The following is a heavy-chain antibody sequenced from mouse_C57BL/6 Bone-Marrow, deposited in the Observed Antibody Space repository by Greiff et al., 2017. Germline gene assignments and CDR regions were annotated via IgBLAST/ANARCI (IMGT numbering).Heavy chain of an antibody. CDR1: GYTFTSYW. CDR3: ASFEPYYYGSSLYDAMDY. V-gene: IGHV1-59*01. D-gene: IGHD1-1*01. Sequence: QVQLKQPGAELVRPGTSVKLSCKASGYTFTSYWMHWVKQRPGQGLEWIGVIDPSDSYTNYNQKFKGKATLTVDTSSSTAYMHLSSLTTGDSAVYYWASFEPYYYGSSLYDAMDYWGQGTSVTVSS. CDR2: IDPSDSYT. J-gene: IGHJ4*01.